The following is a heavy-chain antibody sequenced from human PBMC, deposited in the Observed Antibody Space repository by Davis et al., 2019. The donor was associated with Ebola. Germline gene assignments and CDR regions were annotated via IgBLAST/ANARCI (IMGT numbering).Heavy chain of an antibody. J-gene: IGHJ4*02. CDR2: IIPIFGTA. D-gene: IGHD2-2*01. CDR1: GGTFSSYA. Sequence: SVKVSCKASGGTFSSYAISWVRQAPGQGLEWMGGIIPIFGTANYAQKFQGRVTITADESTSTAYMEVSSLRSEDTAVYYCASPLYCSSTSCSLKYWGQGTLVTVSS. CDR3: ASPLYCSSTSCSLKY. V-gene: IGHV1-69*13.